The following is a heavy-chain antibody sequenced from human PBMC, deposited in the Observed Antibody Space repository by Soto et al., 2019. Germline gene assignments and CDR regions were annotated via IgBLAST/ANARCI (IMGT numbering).Heavy chain of an antibody. CDR1: GFTVSSNY. Sequence: PGGSLRLSCAASGFTVSSNYMSWVRQAPGKGLEWISIIYSAGNTYYADSVKGRFTISRDNSKNALYLQMNSLRAEDTAVYYCAKGLGYSGYGVFDYWGQGTLVTVSS. CDR2: IYSAGNT. CDR3: AKGLGYSGYGVFDY. D-gene: IGHD5-12*01. V-gene: IGHV3-66*02. J-gene: IGHJ4*02.